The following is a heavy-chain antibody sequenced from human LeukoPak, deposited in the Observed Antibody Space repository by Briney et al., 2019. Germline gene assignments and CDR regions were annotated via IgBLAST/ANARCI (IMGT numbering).Heavy chain of an antibody. Sequence: GGSLRLSCAASGFTLSSYSMSWVRQAPGKGLEWVSSISTSSSYIYYADSVKGRFTISRDNAKNSLYLQMNSLRAEDTAVYYCARELLWFGERNYYMDVWGKGTTVTISS. J-gene: IGHJ6*03. CDR2: ISTSSSYI. CDR3: ARELLWFGERNYYMDV. D-gene: IGHD3-10*01. V-gene: IGHV3-21*01. CDR1: GFTLSSYS.